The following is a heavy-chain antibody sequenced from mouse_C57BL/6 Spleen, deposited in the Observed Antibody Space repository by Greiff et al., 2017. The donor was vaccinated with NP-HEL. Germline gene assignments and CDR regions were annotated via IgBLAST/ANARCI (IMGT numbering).Heavy chain of an antibody. J-gene: IGHJ3*01. D-gene: IGHD3-2*02. CDR1: GYTFTDYN. V-gene: IGHV1-18*01. CDR2: INPNNGGT. Sequence: DVKLVESGPELVKPGASVKIPCKASGYTFTDYNMDWVKQSHGKSLEWIGDINPNNGGTIYNQKFKGKATLTVDKSSSTAYMELRSLTSEDTAVYYCALDSSGYVGFAYWGQGTLVTVSA. CDR3: ALDSSGYVGFAY.